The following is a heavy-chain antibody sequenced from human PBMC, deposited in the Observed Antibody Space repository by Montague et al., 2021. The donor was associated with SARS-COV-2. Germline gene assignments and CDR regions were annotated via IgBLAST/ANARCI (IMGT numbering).Heavy chain of an antibody. CDR1: GASISSTGYY. J-gene: IGHJ4*02. D-gene: IGHD3-3*01. CDR3: ATQPSSNRIFGEVYRYYFDV. V-gene: IGHV4-39*01. CDR2: NYYSGST. Sequence: SETLSLTCTVSGASISSTGYYWGWIRQPPGKGLEWIGINYYSGSTYYNPTLKSRVSISVDTSKNHLSLNLNSVTAADTAVYFCATQPSSNRIFGEVYRYYFDVWGQGALVTVSS.